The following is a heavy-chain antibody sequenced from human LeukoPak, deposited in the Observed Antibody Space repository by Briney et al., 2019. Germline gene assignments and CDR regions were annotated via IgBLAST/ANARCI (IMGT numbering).Heavy chain of an antibody. CDR2: IYYSGST. J-gene: IGHJ4*02. CDR1: GGSISSYY. V-gene: IGHV4-59*01. Sequence: SETLSLTCTVSGGSISSYYWSWIRQPPGKRLEWIGYIYYSGSTNYNPSLKSRVTISVDTSKNQFSLKLSSVTAADTAVYYCARAYDSSGYYPRGLDYWGQGTLVTVSS. CDR3: ARAYDSSGYYPRGLDY. D-gene: IGHD3-22*01.